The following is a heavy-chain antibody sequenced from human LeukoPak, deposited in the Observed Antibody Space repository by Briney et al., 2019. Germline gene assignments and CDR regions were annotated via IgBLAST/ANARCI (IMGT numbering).Heavy chain of an antibody. V-gene: IGHV3-23*01. CDR3: AKGSRGSCRGAYCYSFDN. CDR1: GFPFSNYA. Sequence: GGTLRLSCAASGFPFSNYAMSWVRQAPGKGLEWVSGISGNGDKTYYRDSVKGRFTISRDNSKNTLYLQMNRLRVEDTAVYYCAKGSRGSCRGAYCYSFDNWGQGAVVTVSS. D-gene: IGHD2-21*02. CDR2: ISGNGDKT. J-gene: IGHJ4*02.